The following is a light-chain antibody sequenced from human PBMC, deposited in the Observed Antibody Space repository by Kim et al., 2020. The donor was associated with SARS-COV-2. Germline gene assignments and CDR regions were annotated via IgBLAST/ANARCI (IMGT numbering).Light chain of an antibody. J-gene: IGLJ2*01. V-gene: IGLV3-19*01. CDR3: NSRDSNDNVV. CDR1: SLRSDY. CDR2: GKN. Sequence: VALGQTVRITCKGDSLRSDYATWYQQKPGQAPILVIYGKNNRPSGIPARFSGSSSGNTASLTITGTQAGDEADYYCNSRDSNDNVVFGGGTQLTVL.